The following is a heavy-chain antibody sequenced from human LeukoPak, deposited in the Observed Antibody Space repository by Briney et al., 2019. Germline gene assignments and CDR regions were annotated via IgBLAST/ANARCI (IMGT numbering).Heavy chain of an antibody. CDR1: GFTFSSYD. D-gene: IGHD5-24*01. CDR3: ARGMAP. CDR2: ISNSGNRI. J-gene: IGHJ4*02. Sequence: GGSLRLSCGASGFTFSSYDMSWVRQAPGKGLEWISYISNSGNRIYYADSVKGRFTISRDNAKNSLYLQMNSLRAEDTAFYYCARGMAPGGQGTLVTVSS. V-gene: IGHV3-48*03.